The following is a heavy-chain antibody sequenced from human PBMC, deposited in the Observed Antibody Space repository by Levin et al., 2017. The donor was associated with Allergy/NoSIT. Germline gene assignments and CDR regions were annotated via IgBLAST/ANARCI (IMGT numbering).Heavy chain of an antibody. D-gene: IGHD3-10*01. CDR1: GYTFTGNY. J-gene: IGHJ6*03. CDR3: ARGITMHQGRRYMDV. CDR2: IIPNSGVT. V-gene: IGHV1-2*06. Sequence: ASVKVSCKASGYTFTGNYIHWVRQAPGQGLEWMGRIIPNSGVTRYGQKFQGRVTMTSDTSVGTACMELSRLTSDDTAVYYCARGITMHQGRRYMDVWGKGTTVTVSS.